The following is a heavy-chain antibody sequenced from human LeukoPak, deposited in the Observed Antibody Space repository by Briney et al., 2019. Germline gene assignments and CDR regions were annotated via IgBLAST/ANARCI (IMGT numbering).Heavy chain of an antibody. J-gene: IGHJ6*02. V-gene: IGHV3-48*03. CDR1: GFTFSSYE. CDR3: ARGSPIVVVPGDYYYGMDV. D-gene: IGHD2-2*01. CDR2: ISSSGSSI. Sequence: QTGGSPRLSCAASGFTFSSYEMNWVCQAPRKGLEWVSYISSSGSSIYYADSVKGRFTISRDNAKNSLYLQMNSLRAEDTALYYCARGSPIVVVPGDYYYGMDVWGQGTTVSVSS.